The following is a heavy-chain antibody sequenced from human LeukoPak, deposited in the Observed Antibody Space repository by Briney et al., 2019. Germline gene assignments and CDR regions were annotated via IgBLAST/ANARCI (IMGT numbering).Heavy chain of an antibody. CDR2: IYYSGST. D-gene: IGHD1-26*01. CDR3: ARGGNYFRDY. CDR1: GGSISSYY. J-gene: IGHJ4*02. V-gene: IGHV4-59*08. Sequence: SETLSLTCTVSGGSISSYYWSWIRQPPGKGLEWIGYIYYSGSTNYNPSLKSRVTISVDTSKNHFSLNLGSVTAADTAVYYCARGGNYFRDYWGQGTLVTVSS.